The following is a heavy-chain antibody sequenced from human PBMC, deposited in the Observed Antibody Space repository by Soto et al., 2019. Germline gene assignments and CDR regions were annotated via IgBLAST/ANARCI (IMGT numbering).Heavy chain of an antibody. CDR3: ARGPYYYYYMDV. V-gene: IGHV1-8*01. Sequence: QVQLVQSGAEVKKPGASVKVSCKASGYTFTSYDINWVRQATGQGLEWMGWMNPNSGNTGYAQKFQGRITMTRNTSITTAYMELSSLRSEDTAVYYCARGPYYYYYMDVWGKGTSVTVSS. J-gene: IGHJ6*03. CDR1: GYTFTSYD. CDR2: MNPNSGNT.